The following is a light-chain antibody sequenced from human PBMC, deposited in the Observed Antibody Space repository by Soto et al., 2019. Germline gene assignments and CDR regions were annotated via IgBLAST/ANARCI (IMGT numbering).Light chain of an antibody. CDR2: HAS. Sequence: DIQMTQSPSSLCASVGDRFAITCRASQSIRSYLNWYQKKPGKAPNLLXYHASRLQSGVPSRFSGSGGGTDFTLSISSVQPEDFETYFCQQSYMAPITFGQGTRLEIK. CDR3: QQSYMAPIT. V-gene: IGKV1-39*01. CDR1: QSIRSY. J-gene: IGKJ5*01.